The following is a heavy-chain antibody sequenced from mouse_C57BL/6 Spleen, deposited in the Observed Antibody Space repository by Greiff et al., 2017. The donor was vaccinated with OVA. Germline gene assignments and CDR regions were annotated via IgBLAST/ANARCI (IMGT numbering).Heavy chain of an antibody. CDR1: GFTFSSYA. CDR3: ARGGSHWYFEV. CDR2: ISDGGSYT. Sequence: EVKLVESGGGLVKPGGSLKLSCAASGFTFSSYAMSWVRQTPEKRLEWVATISDGGSYTYYPDNVKGRFTISRDNAKNNLYLQMSHLKSEDTAMYYCARGGSHWYFEVWGTGTTVTVSS. D-gene: IGHD3-1*01. V-gene: IGHV5-4*03. J-gene: IGHJ1*03.